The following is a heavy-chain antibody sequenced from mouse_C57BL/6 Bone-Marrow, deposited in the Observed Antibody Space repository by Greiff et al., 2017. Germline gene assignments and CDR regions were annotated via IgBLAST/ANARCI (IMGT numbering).Heavy chain of an antibody. J-gene: IGHJ4*01. Sequence: EVKVVESGGGLVQPGGSLSLSCAASGFTFTDYYMCWVRQPPGKALEWLGFIRNKANGYTTEYSASVQGRFTISRDNSHSILHLQMYALRSEASATDTGTRYRESRDHNIDYWGQGTTLTVSS. CDR3: TRYRESRDHNIDY. CDR2: IRNKANGYTT. CDR1: GFTFTDYY. D-gene: IGHD3-3*01. V-gene: IGHV7-3*01.